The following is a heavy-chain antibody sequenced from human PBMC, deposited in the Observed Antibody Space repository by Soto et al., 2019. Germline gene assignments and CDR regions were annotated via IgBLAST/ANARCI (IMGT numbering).Heavy chain of an antibody. J-gene: IGHJ6*02. D-gene: IGHD4-17*01. CDR1: SASFTVSY. V-gene: IGHV4-59*12. CDR3: VSVEGTPTVTGDYYYYAADA. Sequence: SATPSLTCTVSSASFTVSYWSWIRHPPGKGLEWIGYIFDGGSTNYNPSLKSRVSFSLDKSQNQLSLKLTSVTGADTAIYYCVSVEGTPTVTGDYYYYAADAWGQGTAVTVSS. CDR2: IFDGGST.